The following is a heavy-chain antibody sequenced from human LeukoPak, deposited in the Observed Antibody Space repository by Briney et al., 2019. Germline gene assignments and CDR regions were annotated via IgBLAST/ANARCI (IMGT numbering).Heavy chain of an antibody. J-gene: IGHJ4*02. Sequence: GASVKVSCKASGGTFSSYAISWVRQAPGQGLEWMGIINPSGGFTSYAQKLQGRVTVTRDMSTSTVYMELSNLRSEDTAVYYCAKSRDFDSVVVTAFDYWGRGTLVTVSS. D-gene: IGHD2-21*02. CDR3: AKSRDFDSVVVTAFDY. V-gene: IGHV1-46*01. CDR2: INPSGGFT. CDR1: GGTFSSYA.